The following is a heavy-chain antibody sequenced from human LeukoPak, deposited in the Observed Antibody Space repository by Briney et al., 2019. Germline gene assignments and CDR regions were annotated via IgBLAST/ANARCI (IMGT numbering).Heavy chain of an antibody. CDR1: GGSISSYY. J-gene: IGHJ4*02. CDR2: IYYSGST. Sequence: SETLSLTCTVSGGSISSYYWSWIRQPPGKGLEWIGYIYYSGSTNYNPSLKSRVTISVDTSKNQFSLKLSSVTAADTAVYYCARERYCSGGSCYPNQYYFDYWGQGTLVTVSS. V-gene: IGHV4-59*01. D-gene: IGHD2-15*01. CDR3: ARERYCSGGSCYPNQYYFDY.